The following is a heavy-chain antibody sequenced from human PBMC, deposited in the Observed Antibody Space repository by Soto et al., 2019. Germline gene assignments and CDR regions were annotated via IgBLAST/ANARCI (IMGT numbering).Heavy chain of an antibody. CDR1: GYTFTGYY. Sequence: GASVKVSCKASGYTFTGYYMHWVRQAPGQGLEWMGWINPNSGGTNYAQKFQGWVTMTRDTSTSTVYMELSRLRSEDTAVYYCAMFGDYIWGSYRYPDCLAYWGQGTLVTVSS. V-gene: IGHV1-2*04. CDR3: AMFGDYIWGSYRYPDCLAY. D-gene: IGHD3-16*02. J-gene: IGHJ4*02. CDR2: INPNSGGT.